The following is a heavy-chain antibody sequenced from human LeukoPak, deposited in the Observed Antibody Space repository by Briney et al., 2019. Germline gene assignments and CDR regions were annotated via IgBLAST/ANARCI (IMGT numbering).Heavy chain of an antibody. J-gene: IGHJ4*02. V-gene: IGHV5-51*01. CDR2: IYPGDSDT. Sequence: GESLKISCKGFGYTFNSYWIGWVRQLPGKGLEWMGLIYPGDSDTRYSPSFQGQVTISVDKSINTAYLQRSSLKASDTAMYYCARVGSDSGIDYWGQGTRVTVSS. D-gene: IGHD4-17*01. CDR3: ARVGSDSGIDY. CDR1: GYTFNSYW.